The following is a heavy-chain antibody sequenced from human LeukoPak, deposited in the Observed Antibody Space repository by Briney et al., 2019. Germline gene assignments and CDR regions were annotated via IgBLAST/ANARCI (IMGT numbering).Heavy chain of an antibody. CDR2: IHPNSAAT. J-gene: IGHJ4*02. CDR1: GYPFIDYY. CDR3: ARDLPSTSNWELDY. V-gene: IGHV1-2*06. D-gene: IGHD7-27*01. Sequence: ASVKVSFKASGYPFIDYYIHWVRPAPGQGLEWMGRIHPNSAATEYAENFQGRVTMTRDTSISTAYMELSRVTSDDTAVYYCARDLPSTSNWELDYWGQGTLVTVSS.